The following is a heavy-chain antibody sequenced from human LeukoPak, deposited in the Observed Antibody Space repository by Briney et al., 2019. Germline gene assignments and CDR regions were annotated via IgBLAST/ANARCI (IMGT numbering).Heavy chain of an antibody. J-gene: IGHJ4*02. V-gene: IGHV3-15*01. D-gene: IGHD5-24*01. Sequence: GGSLRLSCAASGLTFSNAWMSWVRQAPGKGLEWVGRIKRKSDGGTTDYAAPVKGRFTISRDDSKNTLYLQMNSLKSEDTAVYYCAKDDGWVQYANWGQGTLVTVSS. CDR3: AKDDGWVQYAN. CDR1: GLTFSNAW. CDR2: IKRKSDGGTT.